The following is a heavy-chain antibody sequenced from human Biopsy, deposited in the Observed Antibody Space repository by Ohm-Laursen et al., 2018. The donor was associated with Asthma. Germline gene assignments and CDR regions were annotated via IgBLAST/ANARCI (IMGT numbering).Heavy chain of an antibody. Sequence: ASVKVSCKISGYNLTDLSMHWVRQAPGQGLEWMGGHDHEEGGTVNARRFQGRVTMTEDTSTDTAYMELSSLSSDDTAVYYCASDFPKDYVRCNFQFWGQGTLVTVSS. J-gene: IGHJ4*02. CDR3: ASDFPKDYVRCNFQF. CDR1: GYNLTDLS. CDR2: HDHEEGGT. V-gene: IGHV1-24*01. D-gene: IGHD4-17*01.